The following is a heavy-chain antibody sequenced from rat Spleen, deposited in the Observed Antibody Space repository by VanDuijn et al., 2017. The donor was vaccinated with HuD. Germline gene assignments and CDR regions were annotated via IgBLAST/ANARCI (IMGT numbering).Heavy chain of an antibody. CDR1: GFTFSNFP. V-gene: IGHV5-29*01. Sequence: EVHLVETGGGLVLPGRSLKLSCAASGFTFSNFPMAWVRHAPTKGLEWVATISYDGSRTNYRDSVKGRFTISRDNAKSTLYLQVDSLKSEDTATYYCARQRWDVMDAWGQGVSVTVSS. CDR2: ISYDGSRT. CDR3: ARQRWDVMDA. J-gene: IGHJ4*01.